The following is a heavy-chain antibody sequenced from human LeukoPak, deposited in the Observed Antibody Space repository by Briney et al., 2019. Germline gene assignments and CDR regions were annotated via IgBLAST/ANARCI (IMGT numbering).Heavy chain of an antibody. D-gene: IGHD3-9*01. CDR2: ISGSGANT. J-gene: IGHJ4*02. CDR1: KFTFSTSA. CDR3: AKDSQTYYDIMTGYPNYYFDY. V-gene: IGHV3-23*01. Sequence: AGGSLRLSCAASKFTFSTSAMSWVRQAPGKGLEWVSAISGSGANTYNVDSVKGRFTISRDNSKNTLYLEMSSLRSDDTAVYYCAKDSQTYYDIMTGYPNYYFDYWGQGTLVTVSS.